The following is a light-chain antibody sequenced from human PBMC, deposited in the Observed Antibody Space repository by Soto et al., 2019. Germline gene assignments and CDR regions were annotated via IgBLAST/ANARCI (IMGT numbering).Light chain of an antibody. CDR1: SSDVGGYNY. CDR3: SSYGGANSVV. V-gene: IGLV2-8*01. Sequence: QSALTQPPSASGSPGQSVTISCTGMSSDVGGYNYVSWYQQHPGKAPKLMIYEVSKRPSGVPDRFSGSKSGNTASLTGSGLEAEDEADYYCSSYGGANSVVFGGGTKLTVL. CDR2: EVS. J-gene: IGLJ2*01.